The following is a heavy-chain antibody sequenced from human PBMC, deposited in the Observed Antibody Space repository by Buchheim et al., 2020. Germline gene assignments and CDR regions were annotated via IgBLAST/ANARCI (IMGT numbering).Heavy chain of an antibody. CDR3: ARGEASYYYDSSGYYYLPSTHFDP. V-gene: IGHV1-46*01. CDR1: GYTFTSYY. CDR2: INPSGGST. D-gene: IGHD3-22*01. J-gene: IGHJ5*02. Sequence: QVQLVQSGAEVKKPGASVKVSCKASGYTFTSYYMHWVRQAPGQGLEWMGIINPSGGSTSYAQKSQGRVTMTRATSTSTVYMELSSLRSEDTAVYYCARGEASYYYDSSGYYYLPSTHFDPWGQGTL.